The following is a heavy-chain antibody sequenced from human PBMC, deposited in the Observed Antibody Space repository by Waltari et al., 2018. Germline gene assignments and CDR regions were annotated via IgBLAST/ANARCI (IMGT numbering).Heavy chain of an antibody. V-gene: IGHV1-2*02. J-gene: IGHJ6*02. CDR1: GYTFTGYY. D-gene: IGHD4-17*01. Sequence: QVQLVQSGAEVKKPGASVKVSCKASGYTFTGYYMHWARQAPGQGLEWMGWINPNSGGTNYAQKFQGRVTMTRDTSISTAYMELSRLRSDDTAVYYCARASTTVTTSYYYGMDVWGQGTTVTVSS. CDR2: INPNSGGT. CDR3: ARASTTVTTSYYYGMDV.